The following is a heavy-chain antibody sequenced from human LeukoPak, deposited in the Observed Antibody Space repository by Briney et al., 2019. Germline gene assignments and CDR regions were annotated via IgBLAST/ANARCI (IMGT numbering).Heavy chain of an antibody. J-gene: IGHJ5*02. CDR3: AREADSSWYYYNILDRWFDP. CDR2: IYYSGST. D-gene: IGHD6-13*01. V-gene: IGHV4-59*01. Sequence: PSETLSLTCTVSGGSISSYYWSWIRQPPGKGLEWIGYIYYSGSTNYNPSLKSRVTISVDTSKNQFSLKLSSVTAADTAVYYCAREADSSWYYYNILDRWFDPWGQGTLVTVSS. CDR1: GGSISSYY.